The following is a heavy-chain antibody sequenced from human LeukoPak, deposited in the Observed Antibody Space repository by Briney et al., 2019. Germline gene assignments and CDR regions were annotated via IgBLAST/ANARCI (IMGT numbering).Heavy chain of an antibody. V-gene: IGHV3-21*04. D-gene: IGHD2-8*02. CDR1: GFTFDAYT. CDR3: AKDVWWSVS. CDR2: ISSSSSYI. Sequence: GGSLRLSCAASGFTFDAYTMNWVRQAPGKGLEWVSSISSSSSYIYYADSVKGRFTISRDNAKNSLYLQMSSLRAEDTAIYYCAKDVWWSVSWGQGTLVTVSS. J-gene: IGHJ5*02.